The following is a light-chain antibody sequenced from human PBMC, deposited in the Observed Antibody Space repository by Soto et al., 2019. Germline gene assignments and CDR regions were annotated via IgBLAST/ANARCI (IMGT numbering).Light chain of an antibody. Sequence: DIQMTQSPSTLSASLGDRDTITCRASQSISSWLAWYQQKPGKAPKLLIYKASSLESGVPSRFSGSGSGTEFTLTISSLQPDDFATYYCQQYNSYSWTFGQGTKVDIK. CDR1: QSISSW. V-gene: IGKV1-5*03. CDR3: QQYNSYSWT. CDR2: KAS. J-gene: IGKJ1*01.